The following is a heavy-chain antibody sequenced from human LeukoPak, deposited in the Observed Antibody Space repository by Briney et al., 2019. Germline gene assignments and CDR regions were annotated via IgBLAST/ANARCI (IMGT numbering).Heavy chain of an antibody. CDR2: IYNSGST. CDR1: GGSISGYY. Sequence: SETLSLTCTVSGGSISGYYWSWIRQPPGKGLEWIGYIYNSGSTNYNPSLKSRVTISVDTSKNQFSLKLSSVTAADTAVYYCARTMITMLRGVIYYYGMDVWGQGTTVTVSS. V-gene: IGHV4-59*01. CDR3: ARTMITMLRGVIYYYGMDV. D-gene: IGHD3-10*01. J-gene: IGHJ6*02.